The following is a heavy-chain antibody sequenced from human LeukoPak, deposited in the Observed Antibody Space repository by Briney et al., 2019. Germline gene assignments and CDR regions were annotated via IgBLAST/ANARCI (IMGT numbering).Heavy chain of an antibody. CDR3: ARVLSVPYLLDS. Sequence: SETLSLTCAISGHSTTRGYYWAWFRQSPGKGLEWIATFFQSHRSFYNASLESRVTVSLDTSKSQFSLNLTSVTAADTAVYYCARVLSVPYLLDSWGQGTQVTVSS. CDR2: FFQSHRS. D-gene: IGHD3-10*01. CDR1: GHSTTRGYY. J-gene: IGHJ4*02. V-gene: IGHV4-38-2*01.